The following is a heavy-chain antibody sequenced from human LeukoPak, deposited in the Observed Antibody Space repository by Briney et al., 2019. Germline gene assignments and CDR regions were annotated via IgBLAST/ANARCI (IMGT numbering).Heavy chain of an antibody. V-gene: IGHV1-69*05. CDR3: ARTYYYDSSGYYLSLPLVVFDY. D-gene: IGHD3-22*01. Sequence: SVKVSCKASGGTFSSYAISWVRQAPGQGLEWMGRIIPIFGTANYAQKFQGRVTITTDESTSTAYMELSSLRSEDTAVYYCARTYYYDSSGYYLSLPLVVFDYWGQGTLVTVSS. J-gene: IGHJ4*02. CDR1: GGTFSSYA. CDR2: IIPIFGTA.